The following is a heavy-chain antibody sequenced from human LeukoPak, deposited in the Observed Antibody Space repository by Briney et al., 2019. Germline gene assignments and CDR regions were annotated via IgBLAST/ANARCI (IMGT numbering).Heavy chain of an antibody. CDR1: GGSISSGNFY. CDR3: ARRQMSTSYIDY. V-gene: IGHV4-39*01. J-gene: IGHJ4*02. Sequence: SETLSLTCTVSGGSISSGNFYWVWIRQPSGKGLEWIGNFFYGGTYYNPSLKSRVTISVDTSKNQFSLQLSSVTAADTAVYYCARRQMSTSYIDYWGQGTLSPSPQ. D-gene: IGHD5/OR15-5a*01. CDR2: FFYGGT.